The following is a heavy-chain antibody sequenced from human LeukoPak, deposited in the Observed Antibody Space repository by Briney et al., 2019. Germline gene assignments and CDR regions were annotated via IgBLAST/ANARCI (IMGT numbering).Heavy chain of an antibody. Sequence: GWSLRLSCAASGFTFSSYAMSWVRQAPGKGLEWVSVISGSGGSTYYADSVKGRFTISRDNSKNTLYLQMNSLRAEDTAVYYCAKVRYDSSGYQSPYFDYWGQGILVTVSS. V-gene: IGHV3-23*01. CDR1: GFTFSSYA. CDR2: ISGSGGST. CDR3: AKVRYDSSGYQSPYFDY. J-gene: IGHJ4*02. D-gene: IGHD3-22*01.